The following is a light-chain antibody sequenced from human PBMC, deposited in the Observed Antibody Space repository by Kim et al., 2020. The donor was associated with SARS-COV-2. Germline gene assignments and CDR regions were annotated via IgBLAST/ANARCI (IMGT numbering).Light chain of an antibody. CDR1: SSDVGGYDY. CDR3: CSYAGSYTLV. CDR2: DVT. Sequence: QSALTQPRSVSGSPGQSVTISCTGSSSDVGGYDYVSWYQHHPGKAPKFMIYDVTKRPSGVADRFSGSKSANTASLTISGLQAEDEADYYCCSYAGSYTLVFGGGTQLTVL. V-gene: IGLV2-11*01. J-gene: IGLJ3*02.